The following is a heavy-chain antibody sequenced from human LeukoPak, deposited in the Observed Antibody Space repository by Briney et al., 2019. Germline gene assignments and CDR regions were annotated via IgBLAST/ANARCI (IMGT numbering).Heavy chain of an antibody. CDR1: GGSFSGYY. J-gene: IGHJ6*03. CDR2: INHTGDT. D-gene: IGHD1-26*01. V-gene: IGHV4-34*01. Sequence: SEALSLTCAVSGGSFSGYYWNWIRQPPGKGLEWIGEINHTGDTNYKPSLESRVTISGDTSKNQFSLMLSSVTDADTAVYYCARYLLGRHYMDVWGRGTKVTVSS. CDR3: ARYLLGRHYMDV.